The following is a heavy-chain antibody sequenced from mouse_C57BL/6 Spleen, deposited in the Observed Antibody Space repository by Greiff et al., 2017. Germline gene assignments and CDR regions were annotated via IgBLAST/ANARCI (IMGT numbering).Heavy chain of an antibody. V-gene: IGHV1-53*01. D-gene: IGHD1-1*01. CDR1: GYTFTSYW. Sequence: QVQLQQPGTELVKPGASVKLSCKASGYTFTSYWMHWVKQRPGQGLEWIGNINPSNGGTNYNEKFKSKATLTVDKSSSTAYMQRSSLTSEDSAVYYCARHYYYGSSYAYAMDYWGQGTSVTVSS. CDR2: INPSNGGT. CDR3: ARHYYYGSSYAYAMDY. J-gene: IGHJ4*01.